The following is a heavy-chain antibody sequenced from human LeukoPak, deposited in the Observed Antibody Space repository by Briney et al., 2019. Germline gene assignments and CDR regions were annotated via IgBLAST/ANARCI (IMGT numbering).Heavy chain of an antibody. D-gene: IGHD2-2*03. CDR1: GFTFSSYG. CDR3: AKDGLRVRNSAPGY. CDR2: ISYDGSNK. J-gene: IGHJ4*02. V-gene: IGHV3-30*18. Sequence: GRSLRLSCAASGFTFSSYGMHWARQAPGKGLEWVAVISYDGSNKYYADSVKGRFTISRDNSKNTLYLQMNSLRAEDTAVYYCAKDGLRVRNSAPGYWGQGTLVTVSS.